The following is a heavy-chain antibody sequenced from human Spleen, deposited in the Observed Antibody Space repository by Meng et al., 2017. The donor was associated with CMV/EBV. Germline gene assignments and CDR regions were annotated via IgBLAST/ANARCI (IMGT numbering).Heavy chain of an antibody. D-gene: IGHD1-26*01. V-gene: IGHV3-74*01. CDR3: ARGGSPFY. Sequence: LGLSCATSGFTFSAPWVNWVRQVPGRGLVWVSRINGDGSTTSYADSVKGRFTISRENAKNTLFLQMNSLRAKDAAVYYCARGGSPFYWGQGTLVTVSS. J-gene: IGHJ4*02. CDR1: GFTFSAPW. CDR2: INGDGSTT.